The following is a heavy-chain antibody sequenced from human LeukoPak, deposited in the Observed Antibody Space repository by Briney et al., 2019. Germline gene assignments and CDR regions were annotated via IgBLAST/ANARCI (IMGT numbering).Heavy chain of an antibody. CDR3: AKDEPPDY. CDR2: ISYDGSNK. Sequence: PGRSLRLSCAASGFTFSSYGMHWVRQAPGEGLEWVAVISYDGSNKYYADSVKGRFTISRDNSKNTLYLQMNSLRAEDTAVYYCAKDEPPDYWGQGTLVTVSS. V-gene: IGHV3-30*18. CDR1: GFTFSSYG. J-gene: IGHJ4*02. D-gene: IGHD1-14*01.